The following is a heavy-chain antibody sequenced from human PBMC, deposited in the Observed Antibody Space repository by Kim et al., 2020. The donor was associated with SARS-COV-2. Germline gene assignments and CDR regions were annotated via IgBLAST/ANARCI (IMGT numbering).Heavy chain of an antibody. CDR1: GFTFSSYG. J-gene: IGHJ6*02. CDR2: IWYDGSNK. Sequence: GGSLRLSCAASGFTFSSYGMHWVRQAPGKGLKWVAVIWYDGSNKYYADSVKGRFTISRDNSKNTLYLQMNSLRAEDTAVYYCARVSESRGLYYYYYYGMDVWGQGTTVTVSS. D-gene: IGHD3-10*01. CDR3: ARVSESRGLYYYYYYGMDV. V-gene: IGHV3-33*01.